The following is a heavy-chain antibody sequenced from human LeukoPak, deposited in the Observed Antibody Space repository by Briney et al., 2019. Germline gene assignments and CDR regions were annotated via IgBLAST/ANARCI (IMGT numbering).Heavy chain of an antibody. Sequence: PGGSLRLSCAASGFTFSSYAMSWVRQAPGKGLEWVSDINGSGGSTYYADSVKGRFTISRDNSKNTLYLQMNSLRAEDTAVYYCARARYYYDSSVDYWGQGTLVTVSS. D-gene: IGHD3-22*01. J-gene: IGHJ4*02. CDR3: ARARYYYDSSVDY. CDR2: INGSGGST. V-gene: IGHV3-23*01. CDR1: GFTFSSYA.